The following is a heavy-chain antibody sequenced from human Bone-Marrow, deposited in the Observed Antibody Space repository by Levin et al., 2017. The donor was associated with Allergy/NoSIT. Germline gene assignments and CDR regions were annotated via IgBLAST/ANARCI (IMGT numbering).Heavy chain of an antibody. J-gene: IGHJ4*02. D-gene: IGHD3-16*02. Sequence: SETLSLTCTVSGGPISSDNWSWIRQPPGKGLEWIGYIYDTGNTNYNPSLKSRVTLSVDTSKNQFSLKLSSVTPADTAVYYCARFVWGSDRGFDYWGQGTLVTVSS. V-gene: IGHV4-59*01. CDR3: ARFVWGSDRGFDY. CDR1: GGPISSDN. CDR2: IYDTGNT.